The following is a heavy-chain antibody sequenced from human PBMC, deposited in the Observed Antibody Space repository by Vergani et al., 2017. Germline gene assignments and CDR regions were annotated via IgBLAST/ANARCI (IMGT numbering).Heavy chain of an antibody. CDR1: GGTFSSYA. CDR3: SRGRGYSFGYSDY. J-gene: IGHJ4*02. D-gene: IGHD5-18*01. CDR2: IRNKAYGGTT. V-gene: IGHV3-49*02. Sequence: VQLVQSGAEVKKPGSSVKVSCKASGGTFSSYAMTWVRQAPGKGLEWAAFIRNKAYGGTTEYAASVKGRFTISRDDSKRLAYLQLSGLKTEDTAVYFCSRGRGYSFGYSDYWGQGTLVTVSS.